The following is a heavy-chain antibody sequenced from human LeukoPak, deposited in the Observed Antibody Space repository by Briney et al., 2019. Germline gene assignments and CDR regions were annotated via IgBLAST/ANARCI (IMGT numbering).Heavy chain of an antibody. D-gene: IGHD2-15*01. Sequence: SETLSLTCTVSGGSISTYYWSWIRQPPGKGLEWIGYIYYSGSTNYNPSLKSRVTISVDTSKNQFSLKLSPVTAADTAVYYCARGRNLRYCSGGSCYSDDAFDIWGHGTMVTVSS. CDR2: IYYSGST. J-gene: IGHJ3*02. CDR3: ARGRNLRYCSGGSCYSDDAFDI. V-gene: IGHV4-59*01. CDR1: GGSISTYY.